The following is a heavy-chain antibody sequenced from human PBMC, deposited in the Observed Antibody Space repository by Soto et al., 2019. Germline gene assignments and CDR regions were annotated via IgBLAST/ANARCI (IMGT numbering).Heavy chain of an antibody. J-gene: IGHJ4*02. CDR2: IYYSGST. D-gene: IGHD3-22*01. Sequence: KASETLSLTCTVSGGSISSGDYYWSWIRQPPGKGLEWIGYIYYSGSTYYNPSLKSRVTISVDTSKNQFSLKLSSVTAADTAVYYCARDRGDSSGLDYWGQGTLVTVSS. CDR1: GGSISSGDYY. V-gene: IGHV4-30-4*01. CDR3: ARDRGDSSGLDY.